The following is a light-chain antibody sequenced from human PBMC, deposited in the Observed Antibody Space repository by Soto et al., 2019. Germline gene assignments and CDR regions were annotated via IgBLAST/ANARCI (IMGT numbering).Light chain of an antibody. V-gene: IGKV3-15*01. CDR2: DAS. CDR1: QSVSSN. Sequence: EIVMTQSPVTLSVSTGERATLSCRASQSVSSNLAWYQQKPGQAPRLLIYDASIRATGIPVRFSGSGSGTEFTLSISSLQSEDFAIYYCQHYNHWPPFTFGQGTKLEIK. CDR3: QHYNHWPPFT. J-gene: IGKJ2*01.